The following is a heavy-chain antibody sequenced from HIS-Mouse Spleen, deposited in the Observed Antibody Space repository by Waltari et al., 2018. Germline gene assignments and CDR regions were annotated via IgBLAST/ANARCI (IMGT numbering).Heavy chain of an antibody. CDR1: GFTFISYG. Sequence: QVQLVDSGGGVVQPGRSLRLSCAASGFTFISYGMHWVRQAPGKGLEWVAVISYDGSNKYYADSVKGRFTISRDNSKNTLYLQMNSLRAEDTAVYYCAKASSGWLDYWGQGTLVTVSS. V-gene: IGHV3-30*18. CDR2: ISYDGSNK. CDR3: AKASSGWLDY. D-gene: IGHD6-19*01. J-gene: IGHJ4*02.